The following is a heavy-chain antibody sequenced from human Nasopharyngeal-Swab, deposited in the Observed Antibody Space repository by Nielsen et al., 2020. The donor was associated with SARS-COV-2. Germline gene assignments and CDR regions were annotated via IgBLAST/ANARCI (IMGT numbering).Heavy chain of an antibody. CDR3: ARDRRNYYGSGSYLGV. CDR2: INHSGST. V-gene: IGHV4-34*09. Sequence: WIRQPPGKGLEWIGEINHSGSTYYNPSLKSRVTISVDTSKNQFSLKLSSVTAADTAVYYCARDRRNYYGSGSYLGVWGKGTTVTVSS. J-gene: IGHJ6*04. D-gene: IGHD3-10*01.